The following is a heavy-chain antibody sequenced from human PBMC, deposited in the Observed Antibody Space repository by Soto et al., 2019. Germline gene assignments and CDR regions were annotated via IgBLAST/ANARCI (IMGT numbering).Heavy chain of an antibody. Sequence: QITLKESGHTLVKPTQTLTLTCTFSGLSLRKTGVGVGWVRQPPGKALEWLALLYWDDDKRYSPSLKSRFTITKDPSEKQVVLTLTNMDTVDTATYYCVRSRCGGDCLQIYSSHSYSGLDVWGPGTTVTGSS. CDR1: GLSLRKTGVG. V-gene: IGHV2-5*02. CDR3: VRSRCGGDCLQIYSSHSYSGLDV. J-gene: IGHJ6*02. CDR2: LYWDDDK. D-gene: IGHD2-21*02.